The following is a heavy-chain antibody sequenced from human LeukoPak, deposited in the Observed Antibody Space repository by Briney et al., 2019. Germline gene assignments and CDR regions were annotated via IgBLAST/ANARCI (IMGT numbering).Heavy chain of an antibody. V-gene: IGHV3-9*01. Sequence: GGSLRLSCAASGFTFDDYAMHWVRQAPGKGLEWVSGISWNSGSIGYADSVKGRFTISRDNAKNSLYLQMNSLRAEDTALYYCAKDILNWGIFDAFDIWGQGTMVTVSS. CDR3: AKDILNWGIFDAFDI. D-gene: IGHD7-27*01. CDR2: ISWNSGSI. J-gene: IGHJ3*02. CDR1: GFTFDDYA.